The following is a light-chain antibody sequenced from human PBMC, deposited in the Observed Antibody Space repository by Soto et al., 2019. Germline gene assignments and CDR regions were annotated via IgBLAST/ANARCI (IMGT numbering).Light chain of an antibody. CDR3: QQYGSSRFT. J-gene: IGKJ3*01. Sequence: EIVLTQSPGTLSLSPEERATLSCRASQSISSSYLAWYQQKPGQAPRLLVYGASSRATGIPDRFSGSGSGTDFTLTISRLEPEDCAVYYCQQYGSSRFTFGPGTKVDIK. CDR2: GAS. CDR1: QSISSSY. V-gene: IGKV3-20*01.